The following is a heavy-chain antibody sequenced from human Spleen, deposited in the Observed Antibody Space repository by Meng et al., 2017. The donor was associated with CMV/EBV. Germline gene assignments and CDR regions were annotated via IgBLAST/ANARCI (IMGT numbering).Heavy chain of an antibody. CDR3: ARDPRRYTGLPRPGWFDP. CDR1: GYTFTAYY. D-gene: IGHD3-16*02. J-gene: IGHJ5*02. V-gene: IGHV1-2*02. Sequence: GESLKISCKASGYTFTAYYMHWVRQAPGQGLEWMGWINPNSGGTNYAQKFQGRVTMTRDTSISTAYMELSRLRSDDTAVYYCARDPRRYTGLPRPGWFDPWGQGTLVTVSS. CDR2: INPNSGGT.